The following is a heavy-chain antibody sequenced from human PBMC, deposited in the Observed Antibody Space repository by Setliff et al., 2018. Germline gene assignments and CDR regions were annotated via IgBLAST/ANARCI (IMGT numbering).Heavy chain of an antibody. CDR1: GFTFSSYR. J-gene: IGHJ4*02. D-gene: IGHD2-15*01. CDR2: IWDDGGNK. Sequence: ALRLSCAASGFTFSSYRMHWVRQAPGKGLAWVAVIWDDGGNKYHADSVKGRFTISRDNSKNTLDLQMNSLRPEDTAVYYCARTCSGSGCYAGLESWGQGTPVTVSS. V-gene: IGHV3-33*08. CDR3: ARTCSGSGCYAGLES.